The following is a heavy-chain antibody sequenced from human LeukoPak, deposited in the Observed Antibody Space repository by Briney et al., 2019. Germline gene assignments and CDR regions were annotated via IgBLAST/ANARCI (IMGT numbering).Heavy chain of an antibody. CDR2: ISSSSSSI. CDR3: ARVGPTGDLDY. Sequence: GGSLRLSCAASGFTFSSYSMNWVRQAPGKGLEWVSYISSSSSSIYYADSVKGRFTISRDNAKNSLYLQMNSLRAEDTAVYYCARVGPTGDLDYWGQGTLVTVSS. CDR1: GFTFSSYS. J-gene: IGHJ4*02. D-gene: IGHD7-27*01. V-gene: IGHV3-48*01.